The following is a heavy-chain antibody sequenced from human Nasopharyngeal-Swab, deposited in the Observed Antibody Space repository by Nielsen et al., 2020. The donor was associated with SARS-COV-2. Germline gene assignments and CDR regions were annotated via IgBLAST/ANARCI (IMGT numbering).Heavy chain of an antibody. Sequence: WVRQAPGQGLEWMGIINPSGGSTNYAQKFQGRVTITADESTSTAYMELSSLRSEDTAVYYCARVEPQQWLARGNWFDPWGQGTLVTVSS. V-gene: IGHV1-46*01. CDR2: INPSGGST. CDR3: ARVEPQQWLARGNWFDP. D-gene: IGHD6-19*01. J-gene: IGHJ5*02.